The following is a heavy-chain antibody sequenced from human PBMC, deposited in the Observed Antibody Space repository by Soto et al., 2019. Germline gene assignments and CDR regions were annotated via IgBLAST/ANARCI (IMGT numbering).Heavy chain of an antibody. D-gene: IGHD2-2*01. CDR1: GGTFSSYS. V-gene: IGHV1-69*13. CDR2: IIPIFGTA. Sequence: SVKVSCKASGGTFSSYSISWVRQAPGQGLEWMGGIIPIFGTANYAQKFQGRVTITADESTSTAYMELSSLRSEDTAVYYCARTSGGQLPRNFDYWGQGTLVTVSS. J-gene: IGHJ4*02. CDR3: ARTSGGQLPRNFDY.